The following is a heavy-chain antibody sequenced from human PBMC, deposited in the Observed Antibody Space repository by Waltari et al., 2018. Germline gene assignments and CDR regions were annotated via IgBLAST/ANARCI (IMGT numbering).Heavy chain of an antibody. Sequence: EVQLVEYGGGLVEPGGSHRLSCEASGVTGYTFTYAWMNWVRQAPGKGLEWVARMRSKADGATVDYAAPVKGRFTISRDDSKTTLFLQMNSLKTEDTAVYYCTIDTVDPLAQIDYWGRGTLVTVSS. CDR2: MRSKADGATV. CDR1: GVTGYTFTYAW. V-gene: IGHV3-15*01. D-gene: IGHD4-4*01. CDR3: TIDTVDPLAQIDY. J-gene: IGHJ4*02.